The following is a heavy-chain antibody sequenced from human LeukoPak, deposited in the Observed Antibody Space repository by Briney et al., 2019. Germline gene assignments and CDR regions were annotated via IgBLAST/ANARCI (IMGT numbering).Heavy chain of an antibody. Sequence: SETLSLTCTVSGGSISSYYWSWIRQPPGKGLEWIGYIYYSGSTNYNPSLKSRVTISVDTSKNQFFLKLSSVTAADTAVYYCARDTYDFWSGYVYGMDVWGQGTTVTVSS. CDR3: ARDTYDFWSGYVYGMDV. CDR1: GGSISSYY. V-gene: IGHV4-59*01. D-gene: IGHD3-3*01. CDR2: IYYSGST. J-gene: IGHJ6*02.